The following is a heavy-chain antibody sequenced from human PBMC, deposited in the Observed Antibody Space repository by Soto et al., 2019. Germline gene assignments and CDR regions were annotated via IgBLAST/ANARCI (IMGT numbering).Heavy chain of an antibody. CDR2: IYYSGST. D-gene: IGHD3-22*01. V-gene: IGHV4-59*01. Sequence: PSETLSLTCTVSGGSISSYYWSWIRQPPGKGLEWIGYIYYSGSTNYNPSLKSRVTISVDTSKNQFSLKLSSVTAADTAVYYCARDKHYYDSRGFDYWGQGTLVTVSS. J-gene: IGHJ4*02. CDR1: GGSISSYY. CDR3: ARDKHYYDSRGFDY.